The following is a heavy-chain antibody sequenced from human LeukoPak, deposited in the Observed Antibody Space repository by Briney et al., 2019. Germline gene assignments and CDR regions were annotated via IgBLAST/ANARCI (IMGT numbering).Heavy chain of an antibody. CDR3: ATGVSAAPGSMTFEF. CDR1: EFTFSSHA. D-gene: IGHD6-13*01. V-gene: IGHV3-23*01. CDR2: ISGT. J-gene: IGHJ4*02. Sequence: LPGGSLRLSCAVSEFTFSSHAMNWVRQAPGEGLVWVSGISGTYYADSVKGRFTDSRDNSKNTLYLHLNGLRVEDTAVYYCATGVSAAPGSMTFEFWGQGTLVTVSS.